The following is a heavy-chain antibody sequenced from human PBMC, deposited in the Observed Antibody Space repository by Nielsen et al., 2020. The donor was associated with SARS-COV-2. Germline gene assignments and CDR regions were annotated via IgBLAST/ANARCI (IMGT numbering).Heavy chain of an antibody. Sequence: GESLKISCAASGFTFNTYAMNWVRQAPGKVLEWVAYISASSANIHYAASVNGRFTVSRDNAKNSLYLQMNNLRDEDTAVYYCASDPSYASSWLHYFDFWGQGTLVTVSS. J-gene: IGHJ4*02. CDR2: ISASSANI. CDR3: ASDPSYASSWLHYFDF. CDR1: GFTFNTYA. V-gene: IGHV3-48*02. D-gene: IGHD5-12*01.